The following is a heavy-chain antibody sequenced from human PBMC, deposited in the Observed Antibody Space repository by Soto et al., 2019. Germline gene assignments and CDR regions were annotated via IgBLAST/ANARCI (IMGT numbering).Heavy chain of an antibody. CDR2: ISSSSSTI. J-gene: IGHJ4*02. V-gene: IGHV3-48*02. Sequence: GGSLRLSCAASGFTFSSYSMNWVRQAPGKGLEWVSYISSSSSTIYYADSVKGRFTISRDNAKNSLYLQMNSLRDEDTAVYYCVGDRTVRGVMGYWGQGTLVTVSS. CDR3: VGDRTVRGVMGY. CDR1: GFTFSSYS. D-gene: IGHD3-10*01.